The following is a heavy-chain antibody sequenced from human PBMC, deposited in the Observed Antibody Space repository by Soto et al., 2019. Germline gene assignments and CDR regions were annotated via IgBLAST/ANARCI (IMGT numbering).Heavy chain of an antibody. Sequence: QVQLQESGPGLVKPSQTLSLTCTVSGDSMTTVGYSWTWIRQHPGQVLEWIGFISYSGSTYYSSSLKGRVAISADTSKNQVSRKLNSVTAADTAVYYWTRGDYWGQGTLVTVSS. CDR3: TRGDY. CDR2: ISYSGST. V-gene: IGHV4-31*03. CDR1: GDSMTTVGYS. J-gene: IGHJ4*02.